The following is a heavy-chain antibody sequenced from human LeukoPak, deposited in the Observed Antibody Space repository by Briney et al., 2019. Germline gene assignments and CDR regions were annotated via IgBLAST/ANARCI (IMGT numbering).Heavy chain of an antibody. Sequence: SSETLSLNCSVSGDSMRGHYWTWIRQPPGKGLEWIGYIYSSGSTNYKLYLKTRVTISEDTSKNQFSLRLASVTTADTAVYYCARVPTVYGVDMYYFDYWGQGTLVTVSS. D-gene: IGHD3-3*01. V-gene: IGHV4-59*11. CDR3: ARVPTVYGVDMYYFDY. CDR1: GDSMRGHY. CDR2: IYSSGST. J-gene: IGHJ4*02.